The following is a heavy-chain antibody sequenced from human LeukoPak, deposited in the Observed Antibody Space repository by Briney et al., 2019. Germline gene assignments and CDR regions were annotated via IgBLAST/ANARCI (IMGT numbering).Heavy chain of an antibody. D-gene: IGHD1-26*01. J-gene: IGHJ4*02. CDR1: GFIFSSYG. Sequence: GGSLRLSCAASGFIFSSYGMHWVRQAPGKGLEWVAFIRYDGSNTYYADSVKGRFTISRDNAKNSLYLQMNSLRAEDTAVYYCARDGSGSYYYDYWGQGTLVTVSS. CDR2: IRYDGSNT. V-gene: IGHV3-30*02. CDR3: ARDGSGSYYYDY.